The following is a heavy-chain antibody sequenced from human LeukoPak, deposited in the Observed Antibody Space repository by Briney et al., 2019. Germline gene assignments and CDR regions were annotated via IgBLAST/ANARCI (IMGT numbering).Heavy chain of an antibody. CDR3: AKDGGTHFDH. D-gene: IGHD1-26*01. J-gene: IGHJ4*02. Sequence: GGSLRLSCAASGFTFSTYEMNWVRQAPGKGLEWVSYISSSGTTISYAQSVKGRFTITRDNAQNSLTLHMNTLRADDTAVYYCAKDGGTHFDHWGQGTLVTVSS. V-gene: IGHV3-48*03. CDR2: ISSSGTTI. CDR1: GFTFSTYE.